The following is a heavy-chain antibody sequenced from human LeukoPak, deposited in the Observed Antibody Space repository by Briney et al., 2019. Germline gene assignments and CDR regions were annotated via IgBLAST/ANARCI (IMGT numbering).Heavy chain of an antibody. CDR2: ISYDGSNK. Sequence: PGRSLRLSCAASGFTFSSYGMPWVRQAPGKGLEWVAVISYDGSNKYCADSVKGRFTISRDNSKNTLYLQMNSLRAEGTAVYYCTLEMTAIALHVDYWGQGTLVTVSS. CDR3: TLEMTAIALHVDY. CDR1: GFTFSSYG. V-gene: IGHV3-30*03. J-gene: IGHJ4*02. D-gene: IGHD2-21*02.